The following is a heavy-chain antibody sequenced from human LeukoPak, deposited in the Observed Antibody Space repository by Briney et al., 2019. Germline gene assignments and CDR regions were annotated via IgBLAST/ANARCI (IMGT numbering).Heavy chain of an antibody. CDR1: GGPLSSGGYY. D-gene: IGHD6-19*01. J-gene: IGHJ4*02. V-gene: IGHV4-31*03. Sequence: SETLSLTCTVSGGPLSSGGYYWSWIRQHPGKGLEWIGYIYYSGSTYYNPSLKSRVTISVDTSKNQFSLKLSSVTAADTAVYYCARFIGIAVAGTIDYWGQGTLVTVSS. CDR2: IYYSGST. CDR3: ARFIGIAVAGTIDY.